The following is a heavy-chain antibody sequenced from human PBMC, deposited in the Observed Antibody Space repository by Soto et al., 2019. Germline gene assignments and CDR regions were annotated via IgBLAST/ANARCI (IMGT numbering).Heavy chain of an antibody. D-gene: IGHD2-2*02. CDR3: AKSPNFYCSSPNCYKYYFDY. V-gene: IGHV3-30*18. CDR1: GFTFNTYG. Sequence: QDHLVESGGGVAQRGTSLRLSCAASGFTFNTYGMHWVRQAPGKGLEWVAVISYDGSDKFYADSVKGRFTISRDNSKNALYLQMSSLRPEDTAIYYCAKSPNFYCSSPNCYKYYFDYLGQGTLVMVSS. J-gene: IGHJ4*02. CDR2: ISYDGSDK.